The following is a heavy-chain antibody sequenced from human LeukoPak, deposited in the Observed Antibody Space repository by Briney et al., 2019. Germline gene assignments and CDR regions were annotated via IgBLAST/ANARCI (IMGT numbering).Heavy chain of an antibody. V-gene: IGHV6-1*01. J-gene: IGHJ5*02. D-gene: IGHD4-11*01. CDR1: GDSFSSNSAA. CDR3: ARTYTVTRLANWFDP. Sequence: SQTLSLTCAISGDSFSSNSAAWNWIRQSPSRGLEWLGRTYYRSKWYNDYAVSVKSRITINPDTSKNQFSLQLNSVTPEDTAVYYCARTYTVTRLANWFDPWGQGTLVTVSS. CDR2: TYYRSKWYN.